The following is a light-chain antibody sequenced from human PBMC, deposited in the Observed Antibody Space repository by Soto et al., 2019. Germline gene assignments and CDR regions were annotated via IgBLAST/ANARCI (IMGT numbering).Light chain of an antibody. Sequence: QSVLTQPPSVSGAPGQRVTISCTGSSGNIGAGYDVHWYQRLPGTAPRLLIYGDINRASGVPDRFSGSKSGTSASLAITGLQAEDEADYYCQSYDSNLSAYVFGAGTKVTVL. CDR2: GDI. V-gene: IGLV1-40*01. J-gene: IGLJ1*01. CDR1: SGNIGAGYD. CDR3: QSYDSNLSAYV.